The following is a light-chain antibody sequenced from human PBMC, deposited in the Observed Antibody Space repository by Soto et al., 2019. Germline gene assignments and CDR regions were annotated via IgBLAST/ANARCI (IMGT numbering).Light chain of an antibody. CDR3: QQRSNWKIT. J-gene: IGKJ5*01. CDR2: GAS. Sequence: EIVMTQSPATLSVSPGERATLSCRASQSVSSNLAWYQQKPGQAPRLLIDGASSRATGVPDRFSGTGSGTDFTLTISSLEPEDFAVYYCQQRSNWKITFGQGTRLEIK. CDR1: QSVSSN. V-gene: IGKV3-11*01.